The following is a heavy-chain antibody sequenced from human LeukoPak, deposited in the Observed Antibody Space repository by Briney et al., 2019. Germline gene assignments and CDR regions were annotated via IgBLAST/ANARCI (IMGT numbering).Heavy chain of an antibody. CDR1: GYTLTELS. Sequence: ASVKVSCKVSGYTLTELSMHWVRQAPGKGLEWMGGFDPEDGETIYAQKFQGRVTMTEDTSTDTAYMELSSLRSEDTAVYYCARDQRWLGYCSGGSCYWGDYWGQGTLVTVSS. CDR2: FDPEDGET. V-gene: IGHV1-24*01. D-gene: IGHD2-15*01. CDR3: ARDQRWLGYCSGGSCYWGDY. J-gene: IGHJ4*02.